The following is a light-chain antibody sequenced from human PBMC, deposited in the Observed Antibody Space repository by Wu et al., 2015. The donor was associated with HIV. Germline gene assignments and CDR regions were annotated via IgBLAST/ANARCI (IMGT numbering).Light chain of an antibody. J-gene: IGKJ1*01. CDR3: QQANSFPQT. CDR1: QDIGSD. CDR2: SAS. V-gene: IGKV1-12*01. Sequence: DIQMAQSPSSLSASVGDRVFITCRASQDIGSDLAWYRQTPGRPPSLLIFSASRLETGVPSRFSGSGSATFFTLSITDLQPEDFATYFCQQANSFPQTFGQGTKIEF.